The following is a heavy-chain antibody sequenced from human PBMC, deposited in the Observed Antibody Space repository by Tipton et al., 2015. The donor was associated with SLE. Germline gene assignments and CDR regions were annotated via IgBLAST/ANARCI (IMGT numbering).Heavy chain of an antibody. V-gene: IGHV4-59*08. CDR1: GGSISGHY. D-gene: IGHD3-22*01. J-gene: IGHJ5*02. Sequence: TLSLTCTVSGGSISGHYWSWIRQPPGKGLEWIGYIYYSGSTNYNPSLKSRVTMSVDTSKNRFSLRLSSVTAADTAVYYCAGSGYDHLSWFDPWGQGILVTVSS. CDR2: IYYSGST. CDR3: AGSGYDHLSWFDP.